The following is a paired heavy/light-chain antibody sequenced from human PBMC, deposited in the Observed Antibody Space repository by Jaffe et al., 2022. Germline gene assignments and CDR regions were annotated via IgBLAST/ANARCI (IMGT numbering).Heavy chain of an antibody. J-gene: IGHJ4*02. Sequence: EVQLVESGGGLVQPGGSLRLSCVASGFTFSNFEFNWVRQAPGKGLEWISYIDTGSSVVYYAKSVRGRFTISRDNAMNSLYLQMNGLRAEDTAIYYCARDSGTCINSHCHSFDYWGRGTLVTVSS. CDR2: IDTGSSVV. D-gene: IGHD1-7*01. V-gene: IGHV3-48*03. CDR1: GFTFSNFE. CDR3: ARDSGTCINSHCHSFDY.
Light chain of an antibody. CDR3: QQSYTIPYT. V-gene: IGKV1-39*01. Sequence: DIQMTQSPSSLSASVGGRVTITCRASQSVNSQLNWYQLKPGEAPKLLIYAASTLQSGVPSRFSGSESGTDFTLTISSLQPEDFAAYYCQQSYTIPYTFGQGTKLEIK. CDR1: QSVNSQ. J-gene: IGKJ2*01. CDR2: AAS.